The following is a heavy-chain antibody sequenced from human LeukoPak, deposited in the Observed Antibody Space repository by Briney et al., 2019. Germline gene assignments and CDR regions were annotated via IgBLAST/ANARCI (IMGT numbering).Heavy chain of an antibody. CDR2: IIPIFGTA. CDR3: ARGHCSGGSCYDY. D-gene: IGHD2-15*01. J-gene: IGHJ4*02. V-gene: IGHV1-69*13. Sequence: SVKVSCKASGGTFSSYAISWVRQAPGQGLEWMGGIIPIFGTANYAQKFQGRVTITADESTSTAYMELSSLRSEDTAEYYCARGHCSGGSCYDYWGQGTLVTVSS. CDR1: GGTFSSYA.